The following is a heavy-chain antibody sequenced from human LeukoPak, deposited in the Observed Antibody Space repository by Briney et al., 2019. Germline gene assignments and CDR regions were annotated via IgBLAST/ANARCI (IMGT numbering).Heavy chain of an antibody. Sequence: GGSLRLSCAGSGFTFSSYSMNWVRQAPGKGLEWVSYISKSGSTIYYADSVKGRFTISRDNAKNLLYLQMNSLRAEDTAVYYCARRDCDSIKCRGSNWFDPWGQGTLVSVSS. CDR1: GFTFSSYS. CDR2: ISKSGSTI. J-gene: IGHJ5*02. V-gene: IGHV3-48*01. CDR3: ARRDCDSIKCRGSNWFDP. D-gene: IGHD3-22*01.